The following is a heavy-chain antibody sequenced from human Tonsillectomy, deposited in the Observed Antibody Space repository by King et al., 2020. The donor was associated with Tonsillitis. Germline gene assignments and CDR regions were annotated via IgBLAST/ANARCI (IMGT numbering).Heavy chain of an antibody. J-gene: IGHJ4*02. V-gene: IGHV4-34*01. D-gene: IGHD3-22*01. CDR3: ASVPYDSSGHPDY. Sequence: VQLQQWGAGLLKPSETLSLTCAVYGGSFSGYYWSWIRQPPGKGLEWIGEINHSGSTNYNPSLKSRVTVSVDTSKNQFSLKLSSVTAADTAVYYCASVPYDSSGHPDYWGQGTLVTVSS. CDR1: GGSFSGYY. CDR2: INHSGST.